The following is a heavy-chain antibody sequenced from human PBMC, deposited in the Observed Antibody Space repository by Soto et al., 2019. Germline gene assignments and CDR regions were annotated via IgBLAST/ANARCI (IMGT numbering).Heavy chain of an antibody. J-gene: IGHJ4*02. CDR3: ARDNVYTFGSLNY. CDR2: MNAGVVNT. V-gene: IGHV1-3*01. Sequence: HVELVQSGADVKKPGASVTISCKASGYTFTDYALHWVRQAPGQRLEWMGWMNAGVVNTWYSEKFQGRITITRDTSASTAYMALNSLKSEDTATYYCARDNVYTFGSLNYWGPGTLVTVSS. CDR1: GYTFTDYA. D-gene: IGHD5-18*01.